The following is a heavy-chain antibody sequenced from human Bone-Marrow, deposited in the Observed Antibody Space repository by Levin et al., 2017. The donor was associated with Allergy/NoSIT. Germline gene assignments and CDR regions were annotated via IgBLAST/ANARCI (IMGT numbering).Heavy chain of an antibody. CDR2: ISHDGRNK. J-gene: IGHJ4*02. V-gene: IGHV3-30*18. Sequence: GESLKISCAASGFTFSSYGMQWVRQAPGKGLEWMALISHDGRNKYHSDSVKGRFTISRDNSKNTLYLQLNSLGAEDTAVYYCAKCLEKSLLYSRGKSGPVDSWGRGTLVTVSS. CDR3: AKCLEKSLLYSRGKSGPVDS. CDR1: GFTFSSYG. D-gene: IGHD3-3*01.